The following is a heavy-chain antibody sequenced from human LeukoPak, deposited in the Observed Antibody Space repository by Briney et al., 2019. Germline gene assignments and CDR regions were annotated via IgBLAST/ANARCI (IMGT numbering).Heavy chain of an antibody. CDR2: IRYDGSNK. D-gene: IGHD6-19*01. V-gene: IGHV3-30*02. Sequence: SGGSLRLSCAASGFTFSSYGMHWVRQAPGKGLEWVAFIRYDGSNKYYADSVKGRFTISRDNSKNTLYLQMNSLRAEDTAVYYCARDEPAGYSSGWPPGYWGQGTLVTVSS. CDR1: GFTFSSYG. J-gene: IGHJ4*02. CDR3: ARDEPAGYSSGWPPGY.